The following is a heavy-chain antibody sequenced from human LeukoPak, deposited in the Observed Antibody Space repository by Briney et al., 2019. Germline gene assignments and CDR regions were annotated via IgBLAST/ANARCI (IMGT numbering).Heavy chain of an antibody. Sequence: GASVKVSCKASGYTFTGYYMHWVRQAPGQGLEWMGWINPNSGGTSYAQKFQGRVTMTRDTSISTAYMELSRLRSDDTAVYYCARGLVEAGFDWFAPYDYWGQGTLVTVSS. V-gene: IGHV1-2*02. CDR2: INPNSGGT. J-gene: IGHJ4*02. CDR1: GYTFTGYY. CDR3: ARGLVEAGFDWFAPYDY. D-gene: IGHD3-9*01.